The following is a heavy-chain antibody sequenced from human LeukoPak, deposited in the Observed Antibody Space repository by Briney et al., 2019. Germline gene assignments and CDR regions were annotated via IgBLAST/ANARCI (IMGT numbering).Heavy chain of an antibody. CDR3: ARVVSGGVIWAY. CDR1: GYTLSDYY. CDR2: INPNSGDT. V-gene: IGHV1-2*02. Sequence: ASVKVSFKSSGYTLSDYYMHWVRPAPGQGLEWMGWINPNSGDTKYAQNLQGRVTLTSDTSINTAYMELTRLRSDDTAVYFCARVVSGGVIWAYWGQGTLVTVSS. D-gene: IGHD3-10*01. J-gene: IGHJ4*02.